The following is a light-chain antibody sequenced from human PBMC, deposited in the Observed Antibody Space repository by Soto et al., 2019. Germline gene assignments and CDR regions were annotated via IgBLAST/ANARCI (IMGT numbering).Light chain of an antibody. J-gene: IGLJ1*01. V-gene: IGLV2-8*01. CDR1: SSDVGGYNY. CDR2: EVS. CDR3: SSYAGSNNFGVYV. Sequence: QSALTQPPSASGSPGQSVTISRTGTSSDVGGYNYVSWYQQHPGKAPKLMIYEVSKRPSGVPDRFSGSKSGNTASLTVSGLQAEDEADYYCSSYAGSNNFGVYVFGTGTKLTVL.